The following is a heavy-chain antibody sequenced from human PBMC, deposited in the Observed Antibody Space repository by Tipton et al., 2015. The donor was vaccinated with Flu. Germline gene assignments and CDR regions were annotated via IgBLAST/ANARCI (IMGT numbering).Heavy chain of an antibody. D-gene: IGHD3-10*01. CDR1: GFTFSSYG. Sequence: SLRLSCAASGFTFSSYGMHWVRQAPGKGLEWVAVIWYDGSNKYYADSVKGRFTISRDNSKNTLYLQMNSLRAEDTAVYYCAKDGVVRGLANYGMDVWGQGTTVTVSS. V-gene: IGHV3-33*06. CDR3: AKDGVVRGLANYGMDV. J-gene: IGHJ6*02. CDR2: IWYDGSNK.